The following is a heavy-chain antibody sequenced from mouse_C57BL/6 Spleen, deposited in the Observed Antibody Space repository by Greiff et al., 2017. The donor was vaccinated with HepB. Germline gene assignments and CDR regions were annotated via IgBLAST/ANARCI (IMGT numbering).Heavy chain of an antibody. D-gene: IGHD2-14*01. CDR3: ARSRVGPYAMDY. CDR1: GYAFSSYW. CDR2: IYPGDGDT. Sequence: QVQLQQSGAELVKPGASVKISCKASGYAFSSYWMNWVKQRPGKGLEWIGQIYPGDGDTNYNGKFKGKATLTADKSSSTAYMQLSSLTSEDSAVYFCARSRVGPYAMDYWGQGTSVTVSS. V-gene: IGHV1-80*01. J-gene: IGHJ4*01.